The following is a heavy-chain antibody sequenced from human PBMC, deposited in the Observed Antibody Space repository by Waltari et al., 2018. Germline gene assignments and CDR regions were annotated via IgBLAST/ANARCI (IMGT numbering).Heavy chain of an antibody. V-gene: IGHV3-7*01. D-gene: IGHD3-10*01. J-gene: IGHJ4*02. CDR2: IKPDGSEK. CDR1: GFTFSNYW. CDR3: VQGGFYYAD. Sequence: EVQVVESGGGLVQPGGSRGLSCVAPGFTFSNYWMSWVRQAPGKGLEWVANIKPDGSEKNHVDSVKGRFTISRDNAKNSLYLQMNSLRAEDTAVYYCVQGGFYYADWGQGTLVTVSS.